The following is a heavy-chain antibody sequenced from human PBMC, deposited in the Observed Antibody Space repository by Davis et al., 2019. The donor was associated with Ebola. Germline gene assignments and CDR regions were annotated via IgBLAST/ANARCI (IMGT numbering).Heavy chain of an antibody. CDR1: GYTFTSYG. J-gene: IGHJ4*02. V-gene: IGHV1-3*01. CDR2: INAGNGNT. Sequence: ASVKVSCKASGYTFTSYGISWVRQAPGQRLEWMGWINAGNGNTKYSQKFQGRVTITRDTSASTAYMELSSLRSEDTAVYYCARDRRLGSPFDYWGQGTLVTVSS. CDR3: ARDRRLGSPFDY. D-gene: IGHD1-26*01.